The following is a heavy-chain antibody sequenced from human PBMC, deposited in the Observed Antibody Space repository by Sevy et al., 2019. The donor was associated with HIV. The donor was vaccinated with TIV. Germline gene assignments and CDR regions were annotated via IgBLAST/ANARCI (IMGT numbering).Heavy chain of an antibody. Sequence: SETLSLTCSVSGVSVSTSSSYWGWIRQPPGKGLEWIGNIFYAGNTQSNPSLKSRMALPVDTSKNQFSLRLYSVPAADSDVYYCARREGRLCEGYFGLWGRGTLVTVSS. CDR2: IFYAGNT. CDR1: GVSVSTSSSY. J-gene: IGHJ2*01. V-gene: IGHV4-39*01. CDR3: ARREGRLCEGYFGL. D-gene: IGHD3-16*01.